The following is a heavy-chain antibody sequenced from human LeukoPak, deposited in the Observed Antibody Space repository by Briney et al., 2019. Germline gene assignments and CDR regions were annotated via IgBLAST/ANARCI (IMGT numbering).Heavy chain of an antibody. CDR1: GFAVRSNY. V-gene: IGHV3-53*01. CDR2: AYNDGRT. Sequence: QPGGSLRLSCTASGFAVRSNYMNWFRQAPGKGLEWASVAYNDGRTYYTDSVKGRFIISKDTSKNTVYLQMNNLKADDTAVYYCARESGYAVGDFWGRGTLVTVSS. CDR3: ARESGYAVGDF. D-gene: IGHD5-12*01. J-gene: IGHJ4*02.